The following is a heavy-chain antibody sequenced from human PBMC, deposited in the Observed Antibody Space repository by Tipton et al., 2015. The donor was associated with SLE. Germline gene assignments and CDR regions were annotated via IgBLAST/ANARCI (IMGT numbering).Heavy chain of an antibody. Sequence: SLRLSCQTSGFTFGDKGMSWFRQAPGKGLEWVGFIRSKTYGGTTEYAASVKDRFIISRDDSRNIAYLQMNSLKTEDTAVYYCARDRGKWYGESDAFDMWGQGTMVTFTS. D-gene: IGHD3-10*01. CDR3: ARDRGKWYGESDAFDM. CDR1: GFTFGDKG. V-gene: IGHV3-49*03. J-gene: IGHJ3*02. CDR2: IRSKTYGGTT.